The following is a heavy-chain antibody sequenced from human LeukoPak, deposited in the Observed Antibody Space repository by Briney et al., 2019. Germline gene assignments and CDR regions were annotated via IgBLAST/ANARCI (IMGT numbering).Heavy chain of an antibody. J-gene: IGHJ4*02. V-gene: IGHV4-30-2*01. D-gene: IGHD1-20*01. CDR1: GASITTSGFY. CDR3: ARGTNPLYNWKHEGFDY. CDR2: IYQSGGS. Sequence: SETLFLTCSVSGASITTSGFYYTWIRQPPGKGLEWLGCIYQSGGSFYNPSLKSRVTISIDRPNNQFSLKMTSVTAADTAVYYCARGTNPLYNWKHEGFDYWGQGTLIAVSS.